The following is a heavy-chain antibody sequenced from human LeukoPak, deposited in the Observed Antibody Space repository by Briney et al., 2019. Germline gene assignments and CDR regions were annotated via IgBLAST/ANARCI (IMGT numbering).Heavy chain of an antibody. CDR1: GGSFSGYY. V-gene: IGHV4-34*01. CDR2: INHSGST. J-gene: IGHJ4*02. D-gene: IGHD3-16*02. Sequence: PSETLSLTCAVYGGSFSGYYWSWIRQPPGKGLEWIGEINHSGSTNYNPSLKSRVTISVDTSKNQFSLKLSSVTAADTAVYYCARQRYDYVWGSYRGEHFDYWGQGTLVTVSS. CDR3: ARQRYDYVWGSYRGEHFDY.